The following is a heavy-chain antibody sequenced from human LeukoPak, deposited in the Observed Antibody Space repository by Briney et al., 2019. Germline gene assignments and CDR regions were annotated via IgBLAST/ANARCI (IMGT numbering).Heavy chain of an antibody. D-gene: IGHD4-11*01. CDR3: AKEDLYTGMDV. Sequence: GGSLRLSCAASGFTFSGYAMSWVRQAPGKGLKWVSAISDSGGFTYYGDSVKGRFTISRDNYKNRVYLQMNSLRAEDTAVYYCAKEDLYTGMDVWGKGTTVTVSA. CDR1: GFTFSGYA. V-gene: IGHV3-23*01. J-gene: IGHJ6*04. CDR2: ISDSGGFT.